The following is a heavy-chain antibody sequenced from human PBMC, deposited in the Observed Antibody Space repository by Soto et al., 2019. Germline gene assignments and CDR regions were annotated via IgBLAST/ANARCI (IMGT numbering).Heavy chain of an antibody. J-gene: IGHJ3*02. CDR1: GGTFSSYI. CDR2: LNPIPGMG. CDR3: AREHSGYEHDAFDI. Sequence: QVQLVQSGAEVKKPGSSVKVSCKASGGTFSSYIINWVRQAPGQGLEWMGRLNPIPGMGNYAQNFQGRVTVTADKSTSTAYMELSSLRSEDTAVYYCAREHSGYEHDAFDIGGQGPMVTVSS. D-gene: IGHD5-12*01. V-gene: IGHV1-69*08.